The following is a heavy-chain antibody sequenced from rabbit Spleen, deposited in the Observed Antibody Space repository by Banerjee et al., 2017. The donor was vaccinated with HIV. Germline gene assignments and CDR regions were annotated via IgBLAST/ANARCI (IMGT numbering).Heavy chain of an antibody. CDR3: AREKSGNYGYDL. CDR1: GFTMSSSDW. CDR2: IDPIFGTT. Sequence: QSLEESGGDLVKPGASLTLTCTASGFTMSSSDWIYWVRQAPGKGLEWIGYIDPIFGTTYYASWAKGRFTISKTSSTTVTLQMTSLTAADTATYFCAREKSGNYGYDLWGPGPLVTVS. J-gene: IGHJ6*01. D-gene: IGHD6-1*01. V-gene: IGHV1S40*01.